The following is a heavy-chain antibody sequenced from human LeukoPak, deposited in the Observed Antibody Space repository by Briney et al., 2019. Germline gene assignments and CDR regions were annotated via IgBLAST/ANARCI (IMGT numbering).Heavy chain of an antibody. Sequence: SETLSLTCAVSGGPLTSYYWSWIRQPPGKGLEWIGYIYYSGSTNYNPSLKSRVTISVDTSKNQFSLKLSSVTAADTAVYYCARGTHYYDSSGSFYWYFDLWGRGTLVTVSS. CDR3: ARGTHYYDSSGSFYWYFDL. D-gene: IGHD3-22*01. CDR2: IYYSGST. V-gene: IGHV4-59*01. CDR1: GGPLTSYY. J-gene: IGHJ2*01.